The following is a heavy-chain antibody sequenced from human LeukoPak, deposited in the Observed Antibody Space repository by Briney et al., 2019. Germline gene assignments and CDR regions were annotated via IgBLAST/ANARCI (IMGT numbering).Heavy chain of an antibody. Sequence: GGSLRLFCAASGFTFSDYYMSWIRQAPGKGLEWLSYTSSSGSTIYYADSVKGRFTISRDNAKNSLYLQMNSLRVEDTAVYYCARHYYHGSGHGGYWGQGTLVTVSS. CDR1: GFTFSDYY. CDR2: TSSSGSTI. V-gene: IGHV3-11*01. D-gene: IGHD3-22*01. J-gene: IGHJ4*02. CDR3: ARHYYHGSGHGGY.